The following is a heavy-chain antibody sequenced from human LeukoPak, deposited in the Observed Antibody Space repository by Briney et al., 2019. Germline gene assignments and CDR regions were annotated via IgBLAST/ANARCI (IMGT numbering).Heavy chain of an antibody. J-gene: IGHJ4*02. V-gene: IGHV4-30-2*01. CDR2: IYHSGST. CDR1: GGSISSGGYS. CDR3: ARATYYYDSSGYYFPTTHFDY. D-gene: IGHD3-22*01. Sequence: SETLSLTCAVSGGSISSGGYSWSWIRQPPGKGLEWIGYIYHSGSTYYNPSLKSRVTISVDRSKNQFSLKLSSVTAADTAVYYCARATYYYDSSGYYFPTTHFDYWGQGILVTVSS.